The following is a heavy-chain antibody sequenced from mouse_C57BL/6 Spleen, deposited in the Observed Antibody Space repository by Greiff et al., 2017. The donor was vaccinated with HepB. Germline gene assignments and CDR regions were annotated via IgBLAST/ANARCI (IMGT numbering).Heavy chain of an antibody. CDR3: ARSPLANWDGDWYFDV. V-gene: IGHV1-26*01. D-gene: IGHD4-1*01. CDR2: INPNNGGT. Sequence: EVKLQQSGPELVKPGASVKISCKASGYTFTDYYMNWVKQSHGKSLEWIGDINPNNGGTSYNQKFKGKATLTVDKSSSTAYMELRSLTSEDSAVYYCARSPLANWDGDWYFDVWGTGTTVTVSS. J-gene: IGHJ1*03. CDR1: GYTFTDYY.